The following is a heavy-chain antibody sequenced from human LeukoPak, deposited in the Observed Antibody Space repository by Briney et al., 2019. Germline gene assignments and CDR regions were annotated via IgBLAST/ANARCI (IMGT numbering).Heavy chain of an antibody. Sequence: SETLSLTCTVSGGSISSYYWSWIRQPPGKGLEWIGYIYYSGSTNYNPSLKSRVTISVDTSKNQFSLKLSSVTAADTAVYYRARDIGPYCSGGSCYSWGAFDIWGQGTMVTVSS. CDR2: IYYSGST. CDR1: GGSISSYY. J-gene: IGHJ3*02. CDR3: ARDIGPYCSGGSCYSWGAFDI. D-gene: IGHD2-15*01. V-gene: IGHV4-59*01.